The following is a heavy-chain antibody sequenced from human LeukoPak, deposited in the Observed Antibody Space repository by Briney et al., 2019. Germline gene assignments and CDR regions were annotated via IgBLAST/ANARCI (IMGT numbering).Heavy chain of an antibody. V-gene: IGHV3-23*01. J-gene: IGHJ4*02. D-gene: IGHD5-12*01. CDR1: GFTFSSYA. CDR3: AISRPSGYDWEYYFDY. Sequence: GGSLRLSCAASGFTFSSYAVSWVRQAPGKGLEWVSAISGSGGSTYYADSVKGRFTISRDNSKNTLYLQMNSLRAEDTAVYYCAISRPSGYDWEYYFDYWGQGTLVTVSS. CDR2: ISGSGGST.